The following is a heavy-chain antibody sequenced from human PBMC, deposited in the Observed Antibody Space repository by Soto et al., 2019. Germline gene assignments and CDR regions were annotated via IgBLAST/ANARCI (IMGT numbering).Heavy chain of an antibody. CDR3: ARAYCSGGSCYSVFSFDAFDI. CDR1: GYTFTSYY. D-gene: IGHD2-15*01. J-gene: IGHJ3*02. Sequence: ASVKVSCKASGYTFTSYYMHWVRQAPGQGLVWMGIINPSGGSTSYAQKFQGRVTMTRDTSTSTVYMELSSLRSEDTAVYYCARAYCSGGSCYSVFSFDAFDIWGQVTMVTVSS. CDR2: INPSGGST. V-gene: IGHV1-46*03.